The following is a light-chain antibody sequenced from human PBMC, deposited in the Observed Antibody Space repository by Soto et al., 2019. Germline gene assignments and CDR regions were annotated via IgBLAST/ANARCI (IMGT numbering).Light chain of an antibody. CDR3: QQSYTIPWM. CDR1: QTTSNY. CDR2: AAS. Sequence: DIHMTQSPSSLSAFVVDRVTITFRAGQTTSNYVNWYQQKPGKAPKVLIYAASTLQSGVPSRFSGSGSGADFTLTISSLQPEDFATYYCQQSYTIPWMFGQGTKVDIK. V-gene: IGKV1-39*01. J-gene: IGKJ1*01.